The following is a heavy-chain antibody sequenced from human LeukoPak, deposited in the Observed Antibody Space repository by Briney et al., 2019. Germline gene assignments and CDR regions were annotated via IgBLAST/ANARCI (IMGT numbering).Heavy chain of an antibody. J-gene: IGHJ4*02. CDR1: GYSISSGYY. D-gene: IGHD3-22*01. V-gene: IGHV4-38-2*02. CDR2: IYYSGST. Sequence: SETLSLTCTVSGYSISSGYYWGWNRQPPGKGLEWIGSIYYSGSTYYNPSLKSRVTISVDTSKNQFSLKLSSVTAADTAVYYCARRVVVKGYFDYWGQGTLVTVSS. CDR3: ARRVVVKGYFDY.